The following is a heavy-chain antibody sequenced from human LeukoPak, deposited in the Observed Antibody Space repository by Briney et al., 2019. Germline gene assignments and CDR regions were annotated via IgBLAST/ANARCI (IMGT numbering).Heavy chain of an antibody. J-gene: IGHJ3*02. CDR3: ARLRPQDAFDI. V-gene: IGHV5-51*01. CDR1: GYSFNTYW. Sequence: GESLKISCKGSGYSFNTYWIGWVRQMPGKGLEWMGIIYPADSDTKYSPSFQGQVTISADKSLSTAYLQWSSLKASDTAMYYCARLRPQDAFDIWGQGTLVTVSS. CDR2: IYPADSDT.